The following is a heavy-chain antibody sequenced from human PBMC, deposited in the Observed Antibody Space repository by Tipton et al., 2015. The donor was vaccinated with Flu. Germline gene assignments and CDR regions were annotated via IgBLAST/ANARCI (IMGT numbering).Heavy chain of an antibody. J-gene: IGHJ4*02. CDR2: IYHSGST. CDR1: GYSISSGYY. V-gene: IGHV4-38-2*02. Sequence: TLSLTCAVSGYSISSGYYWGWIRQPPGKGLEWIGSIYHSGSTYYNPSLKSRVTISVDTSKNQFSLKLSSVTAADTAVYYCARDLGSGYYSYFDYWGQGTLVTVSS. CDR3: ARDLGSGYYSYFDY. D-gene: IGHD3-22*01.